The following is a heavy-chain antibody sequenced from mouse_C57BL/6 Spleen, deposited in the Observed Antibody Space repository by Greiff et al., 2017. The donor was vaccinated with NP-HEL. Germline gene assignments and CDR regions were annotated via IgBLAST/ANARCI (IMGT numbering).Heavy chain of an antibody. V-gene: IGHV1-82*01. J-gene: IGHJ1*03. CDR2: IYPGDGDT. D-gene: IGHD2-2*01. Sequence: QVQLQQSGPELVKPGASVKISCKASGYAFSSSWMNWVKQRPGTGLEWIGRIYPGDGDTNYNGKFKGKATLTADKSSSTAYMRLGSLTSEDSAVYLCARDGYDRYFDVWGTGTTVTVSS. CDR3: ARDGYDRYFDV. CDR1: GYAFSSSW.